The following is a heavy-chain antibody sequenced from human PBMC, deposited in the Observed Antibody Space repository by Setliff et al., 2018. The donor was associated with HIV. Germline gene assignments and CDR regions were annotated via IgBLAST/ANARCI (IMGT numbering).Heavy chain of an antibody. D-gene: IGHD3-9*01. Sequence: ASVKVSCKVSGYTLTELSMHWVRQAPGKGLEWMGGFDPEDGETIYAQKFQGRVTMTEDTSASTAYMELSSLRSEDTAVYYCARDFENYDILFPGPGAFDIWGQGTMVTVSS. CDR1: GYTLTELS. CDR3: ARDFENYDILFPGPGAFDI. V-gene: IGHV1-24*01. CDR2: FDPEDGET. J-gene: IGHJ3*02.